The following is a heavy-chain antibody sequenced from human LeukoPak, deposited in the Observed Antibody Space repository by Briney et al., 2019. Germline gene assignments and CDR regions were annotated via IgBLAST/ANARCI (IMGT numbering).Heavy chain of an antibody. J-gene: IGHJ5*02. V-gene: IGHV4-31*03. Sequence: SETLSLTCTVSGGSISSGGYYWSWIRQHPGKGLEWIGYIYYSGSTYYNPSLKSRVTISVDTSKNQFSLKLSSVTAADTAVYYCARWVLWSNWFDPWGQGTLVTVSS. CDR3: ARWVLWSNWFDP. CDR1: GGSISSGGYY. CDR2: IYYSGST. D-gene: IGHD2-21*01.